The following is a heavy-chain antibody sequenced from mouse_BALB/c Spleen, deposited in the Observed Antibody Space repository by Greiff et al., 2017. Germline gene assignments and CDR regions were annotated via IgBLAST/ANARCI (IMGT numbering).Heavy chain of an antibody. CDR2: IDPKNGDT. CDR1: GFNIKDYY. V-gene: IGHV14-4*02. CDR3: NAEDYGSRESSYYAMDY. Sequence: EVKLQQSGAELVRSGASVKLSCTASGFNIKDYYMHWVKQRPEQGLEWIGWIDPKNGDTEYAPKFQGKATMTADTSSNTAYLQLSSLTSEDTAVYYCNAEDYGSRESSYYAMDYWGQGTSVTVSS. J-gene: IGHJ4*01. D-gene: IGHD1-1*01.